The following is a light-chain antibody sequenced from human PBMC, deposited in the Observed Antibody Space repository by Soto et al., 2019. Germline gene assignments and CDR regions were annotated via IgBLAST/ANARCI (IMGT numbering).Light chain of an antibody. Sequence: TENSNKVGGYNHVSWYQQHPGKAPKVMIYDVSNRPSGVSNRFSGSKSGNTASLTISGLQAEDEADYYCSSYTRSSTYVFGTVTKVLVL. V-gene: IGLV2-14*04. CDR2: DVS. CDR3: SSYTRSSTYV. CDR1: SNKVGGYNH. J-gene: IGLJ1*01.